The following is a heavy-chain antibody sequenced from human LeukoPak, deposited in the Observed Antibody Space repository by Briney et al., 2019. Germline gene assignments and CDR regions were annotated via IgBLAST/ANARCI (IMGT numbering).Heavy chain of an antibody. V-gene: IGHV3-23*01. Sequence: GSLRLSCAASGFTFSSYAMSWVRQAPGKGLEWVSAISGSGGSAYYADSVKGRFTISRDNSKNTLYLQMNSLRAEDTAVYYCAKAAPGGYYYDSSGYLPRHLDYWGQGTLVTVSS. CDR2: ISGSGGSA. D-gene: IGHD3-22*01. CDR1: GFTFSSYA. CDR3: AKAAPGGYYYDSSGYLPRHLDY. J-gene: IGHJ4*02.